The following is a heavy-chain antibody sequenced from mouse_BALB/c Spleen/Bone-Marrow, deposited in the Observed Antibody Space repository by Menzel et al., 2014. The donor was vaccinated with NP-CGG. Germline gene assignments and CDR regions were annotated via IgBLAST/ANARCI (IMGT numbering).Heavy chain of an antibody. CDR2: IYPSDSYT. J-gene: IGHJ2*01. CDR1: GYTFTSYW. V-gene: IGHV1-69*02. D-gene: IGHD1-1*01. CDR3: TRGGSSPYYFDY. Sequence: VKLVESGAELVRPGASVKLSCKASGYTFTSYWINWVKQRPGQGLEWIGNIYPSDSYTNYNQEFKDKATLTVDKSSTTAYMQLSSPTSEDSAVYYCTRGGSSPYYFDYWGQGTTLTVSS.